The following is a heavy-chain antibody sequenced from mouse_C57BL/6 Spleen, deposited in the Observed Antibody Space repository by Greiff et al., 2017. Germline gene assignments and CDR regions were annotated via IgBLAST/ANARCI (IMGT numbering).Heavy chain of an antibody. Sequence: SGAELARPGASVKLSCKASGYTFTSYGISWVKQRTGQGLEWIGEIYPRSGNTYYNEKFKGKATLTADKSSSTAYMELRSLTSEDSAVYFCASPLYYGSSYDWFAYWGQGTLVTVSA. D-gene: IGHD1-1*01. CDR2: IYPRSGNT. J-gene: IGHJ3*01. CDR3: ASPLYYGSSYDWFAY. V-gene: IGHV1-81*01. CDR1: GYTFTSYG.